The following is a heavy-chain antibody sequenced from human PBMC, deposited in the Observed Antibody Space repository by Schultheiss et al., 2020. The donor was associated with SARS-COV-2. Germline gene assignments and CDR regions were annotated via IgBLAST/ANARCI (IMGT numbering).Heavy chain of an antibody. CDR3: ARSGLEILDYYYYMDV. Sequence: GESLKISCAASGFTFSSYAMHWVRQAPGKGLEWVSVIYRGDSTYYADSVKGRFTISRDNSRNTLYLQMNSLRAEDTAVYYCARSGLEILDYYYYMDVWGKGSTVTV. V-gene: IGHV3-66*01. CDR1: GFTFSSYA. D-gene: IGHD5-24*01. CDR2: IYRGDST. J-gene: IGHJ6*03.